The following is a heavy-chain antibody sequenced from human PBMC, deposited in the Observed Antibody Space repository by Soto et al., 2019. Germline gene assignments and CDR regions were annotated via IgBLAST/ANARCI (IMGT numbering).Heavy chain of an antibody. Sequence: ASVTVSCQASGYTFTSYGIIWVRQAPGQGLEWMGWISAYNGNTNYAQKLQGRVTMTTDTSTSTAYMELRSLRSDDTAVYYCARRSTNSSSRRAYWFDPWGQGTLVTVSS. CDR1: GYTFTSYG. V-gene: IGHV1-18*01. CDR2: ISAYNGNT. D-gene: IGHD6-6*01. J-gene: IGHJ5*02. CDR3: ARRSTNSSSRRAYWFDP.